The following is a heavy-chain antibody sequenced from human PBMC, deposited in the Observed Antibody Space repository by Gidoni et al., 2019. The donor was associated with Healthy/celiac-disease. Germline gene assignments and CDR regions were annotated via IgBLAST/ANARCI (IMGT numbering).Heavy chain of an antibody. D-gene: IGHD2-21*02. V-gene: IGHV1-69*02. J-gene: IGHJ6*02. CDR3: AREMEKGLYYYYYGMDV. CDR2: IIPILGIA. CDR1: GGTFSSYT. Sequence: QVQLVQSGAEEKKPGSSVKVSCQASGGTFSSYTISWVRQAPGQGLEWMGRIIPILGIANYAQKFQGRVTITADKSTSTAYMELSSLRSEDTAVYYCAREMEKGLYYYYYGMDVWGQGTTVTVSS.